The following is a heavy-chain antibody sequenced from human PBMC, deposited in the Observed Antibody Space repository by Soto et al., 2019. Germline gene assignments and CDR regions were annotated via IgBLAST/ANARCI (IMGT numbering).Heavy chain of an antibody. CDR3: ARDGLRYFDWLQYYYYYMDV. D-gene: IGHD3-9*01. Sequence: QVQLVQSGAEVKKPGASVKVSCKASGYTFTSYGISWVRQAPGQGLEWMGWISAYNGNTNYAQKLQGRVTMTTDTSTSTAYMELRSLRSDDTAVYYCARDGLRYFDWLQYYYYYMDVWGKGTTVIVSS. V-gene: IGHV1-18*01. J-gene: IGHJ6*03. CDR2: ISAYNGNT. CDR1: GYTFTSYG.